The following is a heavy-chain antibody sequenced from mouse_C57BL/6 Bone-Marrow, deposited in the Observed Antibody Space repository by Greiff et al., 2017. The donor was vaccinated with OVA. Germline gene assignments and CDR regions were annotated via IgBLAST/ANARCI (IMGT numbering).Heavy chain of an antibody. J-gene: IGHJ4*01. CDR1: GYTFTDYE. CDR2: IDPETGGT. V-gene: IGHV1-15*01. Sequence: QVQLKESGAELVRPGASVTLSCKASGYTFTDYEMNWVKQTPVHGLEWIGAIDPETGGTAYNQKFKGKAILTADKSSSTTYMELRSLTSEDSAVYYCTRGCNNYYAMDYWDQGTSVTVSS. CDR3: TRGCNNYYAMDY. D-gene: IGHD3-3*01.